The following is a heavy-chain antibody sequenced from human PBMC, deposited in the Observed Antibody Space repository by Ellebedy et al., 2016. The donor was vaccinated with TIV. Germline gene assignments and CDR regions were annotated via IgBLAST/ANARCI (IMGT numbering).Heavy chain of an antibody. CDR3: ARVVWQQPVSYAFDI. J-gene: IGHJ3*02. V-gene: IGHV4-59*01. CDR1: GGSIGSYV. D-gene: IGHD6-13*01. Sequence: MPSETLSLTCTVSGGSIGSYVWSWIRQPPGKGLEWIVYISYSGSTNYNPSLKSRVTISVDTSKNQFSLKLNSVTAADTAVYFCARVVWQQPVSYAFDIWGQGTMVTVSS. CDR2: ISYSGST.